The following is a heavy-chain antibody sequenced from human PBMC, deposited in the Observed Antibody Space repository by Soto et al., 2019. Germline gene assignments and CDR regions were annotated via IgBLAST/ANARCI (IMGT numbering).Heavy chain of an antibody. CDR2: IYTSGST. Sequence: TLSLTCTVSGGSISSYYWSWIRQPAGKGLEWIGRIYTSGSTNYNPSLKSRVTMSVDTSKNQFSLKLSSVTAADTAVYYCAREPGYYHSSGYRTGYYYYGMDVWGQGTTVTVSS. V-gene: IGHV4-4*07. J-gene: IGHJ6*02. D-gene: IGHD3-22*01. CDR1: GGSISSYY. CDR3: AREPGYYHSSGYRTGYYYYGMDV.